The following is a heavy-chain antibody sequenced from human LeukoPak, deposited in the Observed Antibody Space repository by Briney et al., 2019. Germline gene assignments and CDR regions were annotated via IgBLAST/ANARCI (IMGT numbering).Heavy chain of an antibody. CDR1: GASTSDYY. D-gene: IGHD3-16*01. CDR2: IHHTGSF. V-gene: IGHV4-59*01. J-gene: IGHJ4*02. CDR3: TRGHWALDC. Sequence: SETLSLTCTIFGASTSDYYWSWVRQPPGKGLEWIGYIHHTGSFDYNPSLNRRAPISLDTSKNQFSLKLPSVTAADTAVYYCTRGHWALDCWGQGPLVTVSS.